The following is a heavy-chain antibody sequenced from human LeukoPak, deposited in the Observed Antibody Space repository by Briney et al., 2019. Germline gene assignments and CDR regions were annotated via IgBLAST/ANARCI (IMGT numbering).Heavy chain of an antibody. D-gene: IGHD6-19*01. CDR2: ISAYNGNT. Sequence: ASVKVSFKASGYTFTSYGISWVRQAPGQGREWMGWISAYNGNTNYAQKLQGRVTMTTDTSRSTAYMELRSLRSDDTAVYYCARDAPWQWLVGPRNGPHHDGNDYWGQGTLVTVSS. CDR1: GYTFTSYG. V-gene: IGHV1-18*04. J-gene: IGHJ4*02. CDR3: ARDAPWQWLVGPRNGPHHDGNDY.